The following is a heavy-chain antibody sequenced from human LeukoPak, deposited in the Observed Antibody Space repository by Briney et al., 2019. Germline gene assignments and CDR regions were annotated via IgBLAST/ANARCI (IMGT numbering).Heavy chain of an antibody. CDR3: ASSIAVAALDLYYYGMDV. V-gene: IGHV1-18*01. CDR1: GYTFTSYG. Sequence: SVKVSCKASGYTFTSYGISWVRQAPGQGLEWMGWISAYNGNTNYAQKLQGRVTMTTDTSTSTAYMELRSLRSDDTAVYYCASSIAVAALDLYYYGMDVWGQGTTVTVSS. J-gene: IGHJ6*02. D-gene: IGHD6-19*01. CDR2: ISAYNGNT.